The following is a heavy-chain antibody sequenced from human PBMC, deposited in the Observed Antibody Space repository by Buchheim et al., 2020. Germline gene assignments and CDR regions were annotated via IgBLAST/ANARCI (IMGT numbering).Heavy chain of an antibody. Sequence: QVQLVESGGGVVQPGRSLRLSCAASGFTFSSYGMHWVRQAPGKGLEWVAVIWYDGSNKYYADSVKGRFTISRDNSKNTLDLQMNSLRAEDTAVYYCARDYYDSSGYLHFDYWGQGTL. CDR1: GFTFSSYG. J-gene: IGHJ4*02. CDR3: ARDYYDSSGYLHFDY. V-gene: IGHV3-33*01. D-gene: IGHD3-22*01. CDR2: IWYDGSNK.